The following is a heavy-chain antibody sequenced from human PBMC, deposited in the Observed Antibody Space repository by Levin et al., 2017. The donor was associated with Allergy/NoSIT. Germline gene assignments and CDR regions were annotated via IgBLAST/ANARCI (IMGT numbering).Heavy chain of an antibody. Sequence: SETLSLTCAVSGGSFDDGFWSWIRQSPGKGLEWVGEVTHSGVTEYNPSLKSRVTISVDSSNKKCSLKGTSVTAADTGVYYCARQRCNNGGGCFRDDRFDSWGRGTLVTVSS. J-gene: IGHJ4*02. D-gene: IGHD2-8*01. CDR1: GGSFDDGF. CDR3: ARQRCNNGGGCFRDDRFDS. V-gene: IGHV4-34*01. CDR2: VTHSGVT.